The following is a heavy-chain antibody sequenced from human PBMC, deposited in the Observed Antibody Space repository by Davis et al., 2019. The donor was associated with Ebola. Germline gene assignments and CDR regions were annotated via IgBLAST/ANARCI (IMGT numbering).Heavy chain of an antibody. CDR2: MFYNGDT. J-gene: IGHJ4*02. Sequence: SETLSLTCSVSGGSINSFLWTWIRQPPGKGLEWVGCMFYNGDTKYNPALKSRFTISVDTSKNQFSLNLSSVTAADTAVYYCVRLPAVAGLYYFDYWGQGTLVTVSS. CDR1: GGSINSFL. D-gene: IGHD6-19*01. CDR3: VRLPAVAGLYYFDY. V-gene: IGHV4-59*08.